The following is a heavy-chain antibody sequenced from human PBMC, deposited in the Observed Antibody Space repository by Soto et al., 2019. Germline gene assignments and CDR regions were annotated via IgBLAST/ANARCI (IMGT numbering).Heavy chain of an antibody. CDR3: ASLQVVNGMDV. J-gene: IGHJ6*02. Sequence: NPSETLSLTCTVSGGSISSYYWSWIRQPPGKGLEWIGHVSYSGSANYNPSLKSRVTISLETSKNQFSLKLSSVTAADTAVFYCASLQVVNGMDVWGQGTTVTVSS. CDR2: VSYSGSA. CDR1: GGSISSYY. V-gene: IGHV4-59*01. D-gene: IGHD2-15*01.